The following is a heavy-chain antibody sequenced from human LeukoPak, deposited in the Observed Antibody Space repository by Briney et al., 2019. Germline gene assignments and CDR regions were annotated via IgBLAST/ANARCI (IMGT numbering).Heavy chain of an antibody. CDR3: ARDVYSSSWYYYYMDV. Sequence: GGSLRLSCAASGFTFSDYYMSWIRQAPGKGLEWVSYISSSGSTIYYADSVKGRFTISRDNAKNSLYLQMNSLRAEDTAVYYCARDVYSSSWYYYYMDVWGKGTTVTVSS. CDR2: ISSSGSTI. CDR1: GFTFSDYY. J-gene: IGHJ6*03. D-gene: IGHD6-13*01. V-gene: IGHV3-11*04.